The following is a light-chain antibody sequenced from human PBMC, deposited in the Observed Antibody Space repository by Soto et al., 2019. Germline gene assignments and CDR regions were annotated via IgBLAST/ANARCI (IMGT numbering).Light chain of an antibody. J-gene: IGKJ1*01. CDR2: AAS. Sequence: DIQMTQSPSSLSASVGDRVTITCRASQNIDTYLNWYQQKPGRAPKLLIHAASTLLGGVPSRFSGSGSGTDFTLIISSLQPEDFATYYCQQSYTMPRTFGHGTKVDIK. V-gene: IGKV1-39*01. CDR1: QNIDTY. CDR3: QQSYTMPRT.